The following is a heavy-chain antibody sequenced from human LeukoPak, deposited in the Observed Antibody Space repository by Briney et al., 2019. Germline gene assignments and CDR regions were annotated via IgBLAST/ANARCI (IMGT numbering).Heavy chain of an antibody. CDR3: ARGPPMYSYGSSDYHYDYFEY. CDR2: ILYDGSNK. Sequence: GGSLRLSCAASGFTFSSYAMHWVRQAPGKVLEWVALILYDGSNKYYAESVKGRFTISRDNFKNTLYMQMNSLRAEDTALYYCARGPPMYSYGSSDYHYDYFEYWGQGTLVTVSS. J-gene: IGHJ4*02. D-gene: IGHD3-22*01. V-gene: IGHV3-30*04. CDR1: GFTFSSYA.